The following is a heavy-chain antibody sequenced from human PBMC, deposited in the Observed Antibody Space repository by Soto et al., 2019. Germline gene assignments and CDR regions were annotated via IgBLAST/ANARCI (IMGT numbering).Heavy chain of an antibody. J-gene: IGHJ6*02. CDR3: ARLDYYYSGMDV. V-gene: IGHV3-7*01. CDR1: VFTFSRYW. CDR2: IKQDGSEK. Sequence: GGSRRPSCSASVFTFSRYWMSSVRQSPGKGLEWVANIKQDGSEKYYVDSVKGRFTISRDNAKNSLYLQMNSLRAEDTAVYYCARLDYYYSGMDVWGQGTTVTVSS.